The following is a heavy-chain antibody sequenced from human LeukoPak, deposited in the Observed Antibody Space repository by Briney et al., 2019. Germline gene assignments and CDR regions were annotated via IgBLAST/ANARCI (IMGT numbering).Heavy chain of an antibody. J-gene: IGHJ6*02. CDR2: IYYSGST. V-gene: IGHV4-59*01. CDR1: GGSISSYY. CDR3: ARGPTQNYYYYYGMDV. D-gene: IGHD2-15*01. Sequence: SETLSLTCTVSGGSISSYYWSRIRQPPGKGLEWIGYIYYSGSTNYNPSLKSRVTISVDTSKNQFSLKLSSVTAADTAVYYCARGPTQNYYYYYGMDVWGQGTTVTVSS.